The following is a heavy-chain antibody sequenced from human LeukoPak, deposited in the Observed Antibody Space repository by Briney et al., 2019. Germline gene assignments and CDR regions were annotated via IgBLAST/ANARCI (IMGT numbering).Heavy chain of an antibody. CDR2: IYYTGST. V-gene: IGHV4-59*08. J-gene: IGHJ4*02. Sequence: SETLSLTCTVSGGSISSYYWSWIRQPPGKGLEWIGYIYYTGSTKYIASLKSRVTISVDTSKNQFSLKVSSVTAADTAVYYCARLRVSIGAAGTFDYWGQGTLVTVSS. D-gene: IGHD6-13*01. CDR3: ARLRVSIGAAGTFDY. CDR1: GGSISSYY.